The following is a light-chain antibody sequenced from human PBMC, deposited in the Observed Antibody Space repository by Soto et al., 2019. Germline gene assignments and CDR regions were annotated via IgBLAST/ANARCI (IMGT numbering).Light chain of an antibody. V-gene: IGLV2-8*01. CDR2: EVT. CDR1: SSDVGGYNY. CDR3: SSYAGSNNWV. J-gene: IGLJ2*01. Sequence: PVLTQPPSASGSPGQSVTISCTGTSSDVGGYNYVSWYQQHPGKAPKVMIYEVTKRPSGVPDRFSGSKSGNTASLTVSGLQAEDEADYYCSSYAGSNNWVFGGGTKLTVL.